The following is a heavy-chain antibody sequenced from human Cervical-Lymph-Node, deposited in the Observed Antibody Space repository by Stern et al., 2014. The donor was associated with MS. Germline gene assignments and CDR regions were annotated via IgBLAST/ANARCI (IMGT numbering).Heavy chain of an antibody. J-gene: IGHJ6*02. V-gene: IGHV1-24*01. CDR1: GYTLNDLS. CDR2: SSADDGET. D-gene: IGHD6-19*01. Sequence: VQLVQSGAEVKKPGSSVKVSCKVSGYTLNDLSLHWVRQAPGEGLEWMGGSSADDGETIFAQGLQGRVTVTEETSTDTAYMELSSLRSEDTAVYYCASAVTGLNYYFHALDVWGQGTTVTVSS. CDR3: ASAVTGLNYYFHALDV.